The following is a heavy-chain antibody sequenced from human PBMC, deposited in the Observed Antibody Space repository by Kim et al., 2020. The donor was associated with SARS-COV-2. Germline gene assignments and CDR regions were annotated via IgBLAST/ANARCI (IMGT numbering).Heavy chain of an antibody. Sequence: SLFLSCTASGFTFGVYAIILFLLSLFFLLEWVGFIRSKVNGGTTEYASSVIGLFTISRDDSKSIAYLQMNSLKTEDTAVYYCTREPRKSIAVAGILFPRYYYYYYMDVWGKGTTVTVSS. D-gene: IGHD6-19*01. CDR3: TREPRKSIAVAGILFPRYYYYYYMDV. CDR2: IRSKVNGGTT. J-gene: IGHJ6*03. CDR1: GFTFGVYA. V-gene: IGHV3-49*03.